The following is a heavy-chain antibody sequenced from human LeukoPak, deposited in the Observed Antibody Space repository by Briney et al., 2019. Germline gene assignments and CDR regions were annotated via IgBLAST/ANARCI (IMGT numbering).Heavy chain of an antibody. CDR2: IYYSGST. D-gene: IGHD6-19*01. J-gene: IGHJ4*02. Sequence: SETLSLTCTVSGGSISSSSYYWGWIRQPPGKGLEWIGSIYYSGSTYYNPSLKSRVTISVDTSKNQFSLKLSSVTAADTAVYYCARMEYSSGWYGYWGQGTLVTVSS. CDR3: ARMEYSSGWYGY. V-gene: IGHV4-39*07. CDR1: GGSISSSSYY.